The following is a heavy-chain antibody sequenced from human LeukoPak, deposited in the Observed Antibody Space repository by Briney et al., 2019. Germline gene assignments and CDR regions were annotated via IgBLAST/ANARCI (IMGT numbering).Heavy chain of an antibody. V-gene: IGHV3-53*01. Sequence: PGGSLRLSCAASRFTVSNNYMSWVRHAPGKGLEWVSVIYSGGSTYYADSVKGRFTLSRDNSKNMLFLQLNSLRAEDTAVYYCARGSTVTDPFDPWGQGTLVTVSS. CDR1: RFTVSNNY. D-gene: IGHD4-17*01. J-gene: IGHJ5*02. CDR2: IYSGGST. CDR3: ARGSTVTDPFDP.